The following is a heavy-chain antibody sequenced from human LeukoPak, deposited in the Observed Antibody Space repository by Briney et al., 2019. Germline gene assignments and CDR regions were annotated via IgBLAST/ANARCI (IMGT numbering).Heavy chain of an antibody. V-gene: IGHV3-23*01. Sequence: GGSLRLSCAASGFTFSSYAMSWVRQAPGKGLEWVSAISSSGSGTYYPDSVKGRFTISRDNSKNTLYLQMNSLRVEDTAVYYCAKGVVVMPATRVDSWGQGTLVTVSS. D-gene: IGHD2-15*01. CDR3: AKGVVVMPATRVDS. J-gene: IGHJ5*01. CDR1: GFTFSSYA. CDR2: ISSSGSGT.